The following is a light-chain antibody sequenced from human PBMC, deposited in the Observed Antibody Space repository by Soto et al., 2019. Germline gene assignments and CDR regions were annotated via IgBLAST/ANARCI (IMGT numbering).Light chain of an antibody. Sequence: EIVLTQSPGTLSLSPGERAALSCRASQSVSSSYLAWYQQKPGQAPRLLMYDASTRAAGIPVRFSGSGSGTEFTLTISSLQSEDFGVYYCQQTKDWPATFGQGTKVDIK. J-gene: IGKJ1*01. CDR2: DAS. CDR1: QSVSSSY. V-gene: IGKV3D-20*02. CDR3: QQTKDWPAT.